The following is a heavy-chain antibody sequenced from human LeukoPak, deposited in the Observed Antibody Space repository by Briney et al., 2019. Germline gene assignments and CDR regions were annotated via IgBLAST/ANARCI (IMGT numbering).Heavy chain of an antibody. CDR1: GFNFSSHW. D-gene: IGHD2-2*02. CDR2: INQDGSEK. V-gene: IGHV3-7*01. CDR3: ARVHRDCSSTSCYSFPLY. J-gene: IGHJ4*02. Sequence: GGSLRLSCAAFGFNFSSHWMSWVRQAPGKGLEWVANINQDGSEKNYVDSVKGRFTISRDNAKSSLYLQMNSLRAEDTAVYYCARVHRDCSSTSCYSFPLYWGQGTLVTVSS.